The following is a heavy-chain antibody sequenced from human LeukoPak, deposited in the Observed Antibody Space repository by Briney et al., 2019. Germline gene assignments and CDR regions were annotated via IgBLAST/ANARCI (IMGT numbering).Heavy chain of an antibody. Sequence: PSQTLSLTCTVSGGSISSGDYYWSWIRRPPGKGLEWIGYIYYSGSTYYNPSLKSRVTISVDTSENQFSLKLSSVTAADTAVYYCARVRGYSSIRWYFDLWGRGTLVTVSS. CDR2: IYYSGST. D-gene: IGHD6-13*01. CDR3: ARVRGYSSIRWYFDL. V-gene: IGHV4-30-4*01. J-gene: IGHJ2*01. CDR1: GGSISSGDYY.